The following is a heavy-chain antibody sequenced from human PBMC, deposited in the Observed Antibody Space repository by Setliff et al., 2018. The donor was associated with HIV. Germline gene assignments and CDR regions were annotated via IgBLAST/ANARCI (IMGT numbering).Heavy chain of an antibody. J-gene: IGHJ6*03. CDR3: ARGLYNWNL. CDR1: GYTFTTHD. V-gene: IGHV1-8*01. Sequence: ASVKVSCKASGYTFTTHDNTHDINWVRQAPGQGLEWMGWMSPNSDNRGYAQKFQGRVTMTRDTSTNTVFMELISLTFHDTAVYYCARGLYNWNLWGKGTTVTVSS. CDR2: MSPNSDNR. D-gene: IGHD1-20*01.